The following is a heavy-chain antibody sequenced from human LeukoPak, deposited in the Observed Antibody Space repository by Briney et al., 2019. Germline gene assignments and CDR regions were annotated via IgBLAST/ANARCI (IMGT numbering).Heavy chain of an antibody. Sequence: PSGTLSLTCAVSGGSISSSNWWSWVRQPPGKGLEWIGEIYHSGSTNYNPSLKSRVTISVDTSKNQFSLKLSSVTAADTAVYYCARSGLTYYYDSSGYYSFNYYYYMDVWGKGTTVTISS. CDR3: ARSGLTYYYDSSGYYSFNYYYYMDV. V-gene: IGHV4-4*02. D-gene: IGHD3-22*01. CDR2: IYHSGST. J-gene: IGHJ6*03. CDR1: GGSISSSNW.